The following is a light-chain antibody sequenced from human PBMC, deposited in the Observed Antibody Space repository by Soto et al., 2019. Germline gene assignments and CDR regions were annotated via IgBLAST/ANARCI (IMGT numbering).Light chain of an antibody. CDR3: QQYDNWPWT. V-gene: IGKV3-15*01. CDR2: GAS. Sequence: EVVMTQSPATVSVSQGGRATLSCRASQSISDTLAWYQQKPGQAPRLLIHGASTRAPGFPARFSGSGSGTDFTLTISSLQSEDFAVYYCQQYDNWPWTFCQGTKVDIK. CDR1: QSISDT. J-gene: IGKJ1*01.